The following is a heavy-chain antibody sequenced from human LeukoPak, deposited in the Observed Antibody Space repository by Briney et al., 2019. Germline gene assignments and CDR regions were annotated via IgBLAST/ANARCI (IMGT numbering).Heavy chain of an antibody. D-gene: IGHD4-17*01. Sequence: SETLSLTCTVFGGSISSYYWSWIRQPPGKGLEWIGYIYYTGSTNYNPSLKSRVTIAVDKSKNQFSLKLSSVTAADTAVYYCARASHDYGDYSHFDYWGQGTLVTVSS. V-gene: IGHV4-59*12. CDR1: GGSISSYY. CDR3: ARASHDYGDYSHFDY. J-gene: IGHJ4*02. CDR2: IYYTGST.